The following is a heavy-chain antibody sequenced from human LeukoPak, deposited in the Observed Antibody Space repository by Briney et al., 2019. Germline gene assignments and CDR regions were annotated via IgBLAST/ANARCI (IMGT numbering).Heavy chain of an antibody. CDR2: ISGSGGST. CDR3: AKRRNSGYDYDAFDI. CDR1: GFTFSSYA. J-gene: IGHJ3*02. Sequence: GGSLRLSCAASGFTFSSYAMSWVRQAPGKGLEWVSAISGSGGSTYYADSVKGRFTISRDNSKNTLYLQMNSLRADDTAVYFCAKRRNSGYDYDAFDIWGQGTMVAVSS. D-gene: IGHD5-12*01. V-gene: IGHV3-23*01.